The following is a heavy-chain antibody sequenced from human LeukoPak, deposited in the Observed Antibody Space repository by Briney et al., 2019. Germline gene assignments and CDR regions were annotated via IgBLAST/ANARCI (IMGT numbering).Heavy chain of an antibody. CDR3: ARDVRGYYYDSSGYPVNYGMDV. CDR2: ISSSSSYI. V-gene: IGHV3-21*01. J-gene: IGHJ6*02. Sequence: PGGSLRLSCAASGSTFSSYSMNWVRQAPGKGLEWVSSISSSSSYIYYADSVKGRFTISRDNAKNSLYLQMNSLRAEDTAVYYCARDVRGYYYDSSGYPVNYGMDVWGQGTTVTVSS. CDR1: GSTFSSYS. D-gene: IGHD3-22*01.